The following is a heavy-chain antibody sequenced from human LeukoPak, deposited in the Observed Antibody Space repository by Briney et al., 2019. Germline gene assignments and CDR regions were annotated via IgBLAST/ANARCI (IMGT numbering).Heavy chain of an antibody. Sequence: GGSLRLSCAASGFTFSSYWMHWVRQAPGKGLVWVSRINRDGSSTIYADSVKGRFSICRDITKNILYLQMNSLRAEDTAIYYCARDGGGSCHPWGQGTLVTVSS. V-gene: IGHV3-74*01. CDR1: GFTFSSYW. J-gene: IGHJ5*02. CDR2: INRDGSST. D-gene: IGHD2-15*01. CDR3: ARDGGGSCHP.